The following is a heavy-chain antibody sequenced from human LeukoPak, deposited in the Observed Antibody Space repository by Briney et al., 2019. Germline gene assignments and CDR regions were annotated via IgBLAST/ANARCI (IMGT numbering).Heavy chain of an antibody. CDR3: ARDPPPYYYYYYMDV. V-gene: IGHV4-61*02. CDR1: GGSISSGSYY. Sequence: SQTLSLTCTVSGGSISSGSYYWSWIRQPAGKGLEWIGRIYTSGSTNYNPSLKSRVTISVDTSKNQFSLKLSSVTAADMAVYYCARDPPPYYYYYYMDVWGKGTTVTVSS. J-gene: IGHJ6*03. CDR2: IYTSGST.